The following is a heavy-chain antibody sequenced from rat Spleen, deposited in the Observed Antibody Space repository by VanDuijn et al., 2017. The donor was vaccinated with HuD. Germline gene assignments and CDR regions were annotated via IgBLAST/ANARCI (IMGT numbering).Heavy chain of an antibody. CDR1: GFTFSDYY. Sequence: EVQLVESGGGLVQPGRSLKLSCAASGFTFSDYYMAWVRQAPTKGLEWVATISYDGSSTYYRDSVKGRFTISRDNAKSTLSLQMDSLRSEDTATYYCARKSSGGLDYWGQGVMVTVSS. CDR3: ARKSSGGLDY. J-gene: IGHJ2*01. D-gene: IGHD1-11*01. V-gene: IGHV5-7*01. CDR2: ISYDGSST.